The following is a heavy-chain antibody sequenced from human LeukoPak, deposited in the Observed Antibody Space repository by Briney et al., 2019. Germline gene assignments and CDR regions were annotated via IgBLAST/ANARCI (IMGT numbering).Heavy chain of an antibody. CDR1: GGSISSYY. Sequence: SSETLSLTCTVSGGSISSYYWSWIRQPAGKGLEWIGRIYTNGSTNYNPSLKSRVTMSVDTSKNQFSLKLSSVTAADTAVYYCARVRAYYYDSRGPHWFDPWGQGTLVTVSS. V-gene: IGHV4-4*07. CDR3: ARVRAYYYDSRGPHWFDP. CDR2: IYTNGST. J-gene: IGHJ5*02. D-gene: IGHD3-22*01.